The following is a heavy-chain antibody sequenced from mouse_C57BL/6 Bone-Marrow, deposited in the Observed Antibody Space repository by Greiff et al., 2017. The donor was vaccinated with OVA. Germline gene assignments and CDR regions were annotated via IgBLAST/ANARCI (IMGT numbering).Heavy chain of an antibody. CDR1: GYTFTSYW. D-gene: IGHD2-5*01. CDR2: IDPSDSYT. J-gene: IGHJ4*01. Sequence: VQLQQPGAELVKPGASVKLSCKASGYTFTSYWMQWVKQRPGQGLEWIGEIDPSDSYTNYNQKFKGKATLTVDTSSSTAYMQLSSLTSEDSAGYYCARGHYSNHPYWGQGTSVTVSS. CDR3: ARGHYSNHPY. V-gene: IGHV1-50*01.